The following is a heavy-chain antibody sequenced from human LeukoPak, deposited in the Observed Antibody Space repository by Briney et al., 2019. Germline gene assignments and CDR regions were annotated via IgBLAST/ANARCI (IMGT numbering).Heavy chain of an antibody. D-gene: IGHD3-10*01. Sequence: SETLSLTCTVSGGSISSSSYYWGWIRQPPGKGLEWIGSIYYSGSTYYNPSLKSRVTISVDTSKNQFSLKLSSVTAADTAVYYCARDKSLLWFGELSNWFDPWGQGTLVTVSS. CDR1: GGSISSSSYY. J-gene: IGHJ5*02. CDR3: ARDKSLLWFGELSNWFDP. CDR2: IYYSGST. V-gene: IGHV4-39*07.